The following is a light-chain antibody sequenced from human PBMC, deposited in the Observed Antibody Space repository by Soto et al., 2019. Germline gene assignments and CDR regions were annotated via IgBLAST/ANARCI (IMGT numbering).Light chain of an antibody. Sequence: DIQMTQSPSSLSASVGDRVTITCRASQSISSYINWYQQKPGKAPKLLIYAASSLQSGVPSRFSGSGSGTNFTLTISSLQPEDFATYYCQQSYSTPFTFSPGTKVDIK. J-gene: IGKJ3*01. CDR3: QQSYSTPFT. V-gene: IGKV1-39*01. CDR2: AAS. CDR1: QSISSY.